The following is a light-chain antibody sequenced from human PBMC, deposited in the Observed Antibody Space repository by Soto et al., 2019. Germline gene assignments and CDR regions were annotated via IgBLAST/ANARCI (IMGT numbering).Light chain of an antibody. J-gene: IGKJ1*01. Sequence: DIQMTQSPSSLSASVGDRVTITCRASQGVGNYLAWYQQKPGRVPKLLIYAASTLKSGVPFRFSGSGSGTDFTLTISSLQPEDVATYYCQKYNSAPRTFGQGTKVEIK. V-gene: IGKV1-27*01. CDR2: AAS. CDR1: QGVGNY. CDR3: QKYNSAPRT.